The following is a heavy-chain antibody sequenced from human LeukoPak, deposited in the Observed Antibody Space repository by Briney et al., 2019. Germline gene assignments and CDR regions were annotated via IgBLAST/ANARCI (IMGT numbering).Heavy chain of an antibody. D-gene: IGHD1-26*01. CDR2: IKSDGSST. J-gene: IGHJ5*02. CDR3: TRGRLVGAQGVFWFDP. Sequence: PGGSLRLSCAASGFTFSSYWMHWVRQGPGKGLVWVSRIKSDGSSTDYADSVKGRFTISRDNAKNTLYLQMNSLRAEDTAVYYCTRGRLVGAQGVFWFDPWGQGTLVTVSP. V-gene: IGHV3-74*01. CDR1: GFTFSSYW.